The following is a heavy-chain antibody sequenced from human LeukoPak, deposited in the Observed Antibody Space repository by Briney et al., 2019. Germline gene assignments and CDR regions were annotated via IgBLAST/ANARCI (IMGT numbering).Heavy chain of an antibody. D-gene: IGHD5-18*01. CDR1: GYTFTSYG. J-gene: IGHJ3*02. CDR3: ARDWVDTARNDAFDI. Sequence: GASVKVSCKASGYTFTSYGISWVRQAPGQGLEWMGWISAYNGNTNYAQKLQGRVTMTTDTSTSTAYMELRSLRSDDTAVYYCARDWVDTARNDAFDIWGQGTMVTVSS. V-gene: IGHV1-18*01. CDR2: ISAYNGNT.